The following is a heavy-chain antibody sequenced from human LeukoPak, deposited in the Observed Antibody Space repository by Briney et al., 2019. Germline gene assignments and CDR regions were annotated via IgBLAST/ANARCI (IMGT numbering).Heavy chain of an antibody. Sequence: GGSLRLSCAASGFTFSSYGMHWVRQAPGKGLEWEAVISYDGSNKYYADSLKGRFTISRDNSKNTLYLQMSSLRTEDTAVYYCAALSGSYYVDTDYWGQGTLVTVSS. V-gene: IGHV3-30*03. D-gene: IGHD1-26*01. CDR3: AALSGSYYVDTDY. CDR1: GFTFSSYG. CDR2: ISYDGSNK. J-gene: IGHJ4*02.